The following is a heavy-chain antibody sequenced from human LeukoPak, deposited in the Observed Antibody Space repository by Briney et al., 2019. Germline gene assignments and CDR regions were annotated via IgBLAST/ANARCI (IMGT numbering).Heavy chain of an antibody. D-gene: IGHD6-19*01. CDR3: ARGGDVGGWYQGDFDY. CDR1: GYTFTGYY. J-gene: IGHJ4*02. CDR2: INPNSGGT. Sequence: ASVKVSCKASGYTFTGYYMHWVRQAPGQGLEWMGWINPNSGGTNYAQKFQGRVTMTRNTSISTAYMELSSLRSEDTAVYYCARGGDVGGWYQGDFDYWGQGTLVTVSS. V-gene: IGHV1-2*02.